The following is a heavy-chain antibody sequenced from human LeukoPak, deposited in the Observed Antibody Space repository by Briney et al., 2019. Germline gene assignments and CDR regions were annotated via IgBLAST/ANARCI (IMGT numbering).Heavy chain of an antibody. J-gene: IGHJ4*02. CDR3: ARELYTSMVTCGF. CDR1: GFTFSSYA. CDR2: ISGSGGST. D-gene: IGHD5-18*01. V-gene: IGHV3-23*01. Sequence: PGGSLRLSCAASGFTFSSYAMSWVRQAPGKGLEWVSAISGSGGSTYYADSVKGRFTISRDNSKNMLYLQMNSLRGEDTAVYYCARELYTSMVTCGFWGQGTLVTVSS.